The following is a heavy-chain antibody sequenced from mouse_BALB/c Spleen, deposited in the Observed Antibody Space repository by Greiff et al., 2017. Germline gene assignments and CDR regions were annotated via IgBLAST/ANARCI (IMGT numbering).Heavy chain of an antibody. CDR1: GYTFTSYT. CDR2: INPSSGYT. J-gene: IGHJ3*01. CDR3: ARWGTTATAY. V-gene: IGHV1-4*02. D-gene: IGHD1-2*01. Sequence: VQLQQSAAELARPGASVKMSCKASGYTFTSYTMHWVKQRPGQGLEWIGYINPSSGYTEYNQKFKDKTTLTADKSSSTAYMQLSSLTSEDSAVYYCARWGTTATAYWGQGTLVTVAA.